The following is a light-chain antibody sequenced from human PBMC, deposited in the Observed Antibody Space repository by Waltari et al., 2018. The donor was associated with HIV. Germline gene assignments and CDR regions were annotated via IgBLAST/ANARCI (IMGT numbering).Light chain of an antibody. CDR3: QQYYTTPQT. J-gene: IGKJ1*01. CDR1: QSVLVHSNVKNN. CDR2: WSS. Sequence: DIVMTQSPDSLAVSLGERATINCKSSQSVLVHSNVKNNLAWYQQKFGQPPKLLFYWSSDRQSVVPDRFSASGSGTDFTLTISSLQAEDVALYYCQQYYTTPQTFGQGTKVEIK. V-gene: IGKV4-1*01.